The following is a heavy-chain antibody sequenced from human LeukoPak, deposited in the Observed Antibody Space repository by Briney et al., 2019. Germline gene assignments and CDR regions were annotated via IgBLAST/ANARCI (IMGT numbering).Heavy chain of an antibody. CDR2: IHYSGNT. CDR1: GGSTSSSNYY. Sequence: PSQTLSLTCTVSGGSTSSSNYYWGWIRQPPGKGLEWIGGIHYSGNTYYNPSLKSRVTISVDTSKNQFSLKLSSVTAADTAVYYCARLGAGPTYYDFWSGYSSFYFDYWGQGTLVTVSS. V-gene: IGHV4-39*01. J-gene: IGHJ4*02. D-gene: IGHD3-3*01. CDR3: ARLGAGPTYYDFWSGYSSFYFDY.